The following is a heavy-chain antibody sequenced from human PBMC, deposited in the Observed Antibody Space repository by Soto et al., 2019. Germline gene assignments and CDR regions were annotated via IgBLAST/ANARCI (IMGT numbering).Heavy chain of an antibody. D-gene: IGHD1-7*01. CDR1: GDTITSFS. CDR3: EGESGENWSYEAY. J-gene: IGHJ4*01. Sequence: KTSETLSLTCTVSGDTITSFSWNWIRQSAGKGLEWIGRISTTGNTHYNPSLESRVTMSLDTSKNQFSLKLTSVTAADTAVYYCEGESGENWSYEAYWGHGTLVTVSS. CDR2: ISTTGNT. V-gene: IGHV4-4*07.